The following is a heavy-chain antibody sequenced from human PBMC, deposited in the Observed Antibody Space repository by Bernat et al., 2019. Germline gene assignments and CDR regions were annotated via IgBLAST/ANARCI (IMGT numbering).Heavy chain of an antibody. J-gene: IGHJ2*01. D-gene: IGHD6-13*01. CDR2: ISGSGGST. Sequence: EVQLLESGGGLVQPGGSLRLSCAASGFTFSSYAMSWVRQAPGKGLEWVSAISGSGGSTYYADSVKGRFTISRDNSKNTLYLQMNSLRAEDTAVYYCAKPGLTAPGTSLSFWYFDLWGRGTLVTVSS. V-gene: IGHV3-23*01. CDR1: GFTFSSYA. CDR3: AKPGLTAPGTSLSFWYFDL.